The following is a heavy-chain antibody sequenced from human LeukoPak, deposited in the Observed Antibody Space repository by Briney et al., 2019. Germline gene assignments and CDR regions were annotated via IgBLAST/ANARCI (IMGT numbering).Heavy chain of an antibody. CDR3: AREATYCSSTSCYALDYYYGMDV. CDR2: IIPIFGTA. D-gene: IGHD2-2*01. Sequence: GASVRVSSTASGGTFSSYAISWVRHAPGQGLEWMGGIIPIFGTANYAQKFQGRVTITADESTSTAYMELSSLRSEDTAVYYCAREATYCSSTSCYALDYYYGMDVWGKGTTVTVSS. CDR1: GGTFSSYA. J-gene: IGHJ6*04. V-gene: IGHV1-69*13.